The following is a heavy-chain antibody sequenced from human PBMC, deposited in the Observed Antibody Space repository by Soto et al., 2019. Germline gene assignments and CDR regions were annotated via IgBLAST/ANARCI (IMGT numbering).Heavy chain of an antibody. CDR1: GYTFTSYG. D-gene: IGHD1-26*01. J-gene: IGHJ5*02. V-gene: IGHV1-18*01. CDR3: ASYRLSYSRKNWCAP. Sequence: APVKFSCKASGYTFTSYGISWGRQAPVQGLDWMGWISAYNGNTNDAQKLQSRVTMTTDTSTSTAYMELRSLRSDDTAVYYCASYRLSYSRKNWCAPWGQGTRGTVSS. CDR2: ISAYNGNT.